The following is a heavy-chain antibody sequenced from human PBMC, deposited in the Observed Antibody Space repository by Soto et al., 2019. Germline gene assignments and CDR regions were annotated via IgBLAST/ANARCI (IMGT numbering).Heavy chain of an antibody. CDR3: AKDQPLWLLIDY. Sequence: GSLRLSCAAPGFTFSSYAMSWVRQAPGKGLEWVSAISGSGGSTYYADPVKGRFTISRDNSKNTLYLQMNSLRAEDTAVYYCAKDQPLWLLIDYWGQGTMVTVSA. D-gene: IGHD2-2*01. CDR2: ISGSGGST. V-gene: IGHV3-23*01. J-gene: IGHJ4*02. CDR1: GFTFSSYA.